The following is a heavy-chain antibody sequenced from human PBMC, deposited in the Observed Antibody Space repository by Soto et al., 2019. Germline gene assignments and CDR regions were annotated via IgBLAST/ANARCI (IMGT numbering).Heavy chain of an antibody. V-gene: IGHV1-69*02. CDR2: TNPILTMS. Sequence: SVKVSCKASGDTFNFYTINWVRQAPGLGLEWMGRTNPILTMSNYALKFQGRLSISADKSTRIVYMEMSSLTSEDTALYYCARGQGNSGLDPLDFWGLGTLVTVSS. D-gene: IGHD5-12*01. J-gene: IGHJ4*02. CDR1: GDTFNFYT. CDR3: ARGQGNSGLDPLDF.